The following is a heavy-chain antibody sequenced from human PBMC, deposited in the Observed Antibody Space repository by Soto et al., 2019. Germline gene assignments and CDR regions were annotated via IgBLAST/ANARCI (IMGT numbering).Heavy chain of an antibody. CDR2: IIPIFDTT. J-gene: IGHJ6*02. D-gene: IGHD5-12*01. CDR1: GGTFSNYA. CDR3: ARDRGYSDYTYYYYGMDV. V-gene: IGHV1-69*06. Sequence: SVKVSCKASGGTFSNYAINWVRQAPGQGLEWMGGIIPIFDTTTYAQKFQGTVTIIADKSTSTAYMDLSSLRSEDTAVYYCARDRGYSDYTYYYYGMDVWGQGTTVTVSS.